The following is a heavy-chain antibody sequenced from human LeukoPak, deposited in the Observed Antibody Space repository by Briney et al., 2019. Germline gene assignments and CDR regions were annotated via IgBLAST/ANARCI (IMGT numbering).Heavy chain of an antibody. V-gene: IGHV3-74*01. D-gene: IGHD2/OR15-2a*01. Sequence: PGGSLRLSCAASGFSFTSYWMHWVCQAPGKGLVWVSRINSDGSSTTYADSVKGRFTISRDNAKNTLYLQMNTLRGEDTAVYYYAGESAIVLVPFHSWGQGTLVTVSS. CDR3: AGESAIVLVPFHS. CDR2: INSDGSST. J-gene: IGHJ4*02. CDR1: GFSFTSYW.